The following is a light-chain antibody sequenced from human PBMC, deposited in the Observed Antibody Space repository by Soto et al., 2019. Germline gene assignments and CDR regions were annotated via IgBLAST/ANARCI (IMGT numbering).Light chain of an antibody. J-gene: IGLJ1*01. CDR3: SSYTSSTIYV. CDR2: DVS. Sequence: SVLTQPASVSESPGQSITISCTGTSSDVGIYNYVSWYQQHPGKAPKLMIYDVSNRPSGVSNRFSGSKSGNTASLSISGLQAEDEADYYCSSYTSSTIYVFGTGTKVTVL. V-gene: IGLV2-14*01. CDR1: SSDVGIYNY.